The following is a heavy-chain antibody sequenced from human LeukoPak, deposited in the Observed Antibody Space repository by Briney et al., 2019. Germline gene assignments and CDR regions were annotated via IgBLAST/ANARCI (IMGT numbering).Heavy chain of an antibody. CDR3: ARDPTQYYDSSRWFDP. V-gene: IGHV3-48*04. Sequence: PGGSLRLSCAASGFTFSSYSMNWVRQAPGKGLEWVSYISSSSSTIYYADSVKGRFTISRDNAKNSLYLQMNSLRAEDTAVYYCARDPTQYYDSSRWFDPWGQGTLVTVSS. CDR1: GFTFSSYS. D-gene: IGHD3-22*01. J-gene: IGHJ5*02. CDR2: ISSSSSTI.